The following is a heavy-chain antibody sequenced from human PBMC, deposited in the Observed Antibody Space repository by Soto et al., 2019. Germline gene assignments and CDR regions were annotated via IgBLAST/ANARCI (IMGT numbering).Heavy chain of an antibody. D-gene: IGHD3-10*01. V-gene: IGHV1-18*01. CDR1: GYTFTSYG. J-gene: IGHJ5*02. Sequence: ASVKVSCKASGYTFTSYGISCVRQAPGQGLEWMGWISAYNGNTNYAQKFQGRVTITADESTSTAYMELSSLRSEDTAVYYCARGAFGMATTGDVAWGQGTLVTVSS. CDR3: ARGAFGMATTGDVA. CDR2: ISAYNGNT.